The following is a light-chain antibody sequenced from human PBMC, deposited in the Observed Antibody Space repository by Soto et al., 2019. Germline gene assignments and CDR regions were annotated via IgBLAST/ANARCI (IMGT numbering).Light chain of an antibody. CDR2: GAS. Sequence: EIVLPQSPVTLALSPGGRATLSCRASQSISDTLAWYQQKPGQAPRLLIYGASTRATGIPARFSGSGSGTEFTLTISSLQSEDFAVYYCQQYENSPITFGQGTRLAIK. V-gene: IGKV3-15*01. CDR3: QQYENSPIT. J-gene: IGKJ5*01. CDR1: QSISDT.